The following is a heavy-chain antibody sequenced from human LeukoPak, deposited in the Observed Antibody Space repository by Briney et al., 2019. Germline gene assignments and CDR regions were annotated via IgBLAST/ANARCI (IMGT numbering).Heavy chain of an antibody. D-gene: IGHD3-16*02. Sequence: PGESLKISCKGSGYSFTSYWIGWVRQMPGKGLEWMGIIYPGDSDTRYSPSFQGQVTISADKSISTAYLQWSSLKASDTAMYYCARLAASMITFGGVIAVHFDYWGQGTLVTVSS. CDR2: IYPGDSDT. J-gene: IGHJ4*02. V-gene: IGHV5-51*01. CDR3: ARLAASMITFGGVIAVHFDY. CDR1: GYSFTSYW.